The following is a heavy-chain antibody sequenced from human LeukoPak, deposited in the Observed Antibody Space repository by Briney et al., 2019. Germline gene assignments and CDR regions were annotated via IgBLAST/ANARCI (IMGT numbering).Heavy chain of an antibody. CDR3: ARIRDPYGYAHLDL. CDR1: GFIFSSC. V-gene: IGHV3-21*01. D-gene: IGHD5-18*01. CDR2: ISGSSFYI. Sequence: GGSLRLSCAASGFIFSSCVNWVRQAPGKGLEWVSSISGSSFYINYADSVRGRFTISRDNAENSVYLQMSSLRDEDTAVYYCARIRDPYGYAHLDLWGQGTLVTVST. J-gene: IGHJ4*02.